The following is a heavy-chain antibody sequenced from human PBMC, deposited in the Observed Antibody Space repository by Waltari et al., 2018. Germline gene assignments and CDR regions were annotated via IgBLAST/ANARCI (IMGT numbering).Heavy chain of an antibody. CDR2: INPKSGAT. Sequence: QVQLVQSGAEVKKPGASVRVSCKASGYTFTDTHMHWVRQAPGQGLEWIRWINPKSGATNIAQTFQRRVTMTRDQSISTAYMDLSRLRSEDTAVYYCARTRTSSDYIWGTYGWFDHWGNGKLVTVSS. J-gene: IGHJ5*02. CDR1: GYTFTDTH. D-gene: IGHD3-16*01. V-gene: IGHV1-2*02. CDR3: ARTRTSSDYIWGTYGWFDH.